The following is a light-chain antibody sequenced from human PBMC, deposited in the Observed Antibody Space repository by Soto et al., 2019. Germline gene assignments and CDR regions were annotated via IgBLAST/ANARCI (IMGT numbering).Light chain of an antibody. Sequence: QSALTQPASVPGSPGQSITISCTGTSSDVGNYKYVSWYQQHPGKAPKLMIYEVSNRPSGVSNRFSGSKSGNTASLTISGLQAEGETDYYCFSYTSSGTYVFGTGTKVTVL. CDR2: EVS. V-gene: IGLV2-14*01. J-gene: IGLJ1*01. CDR1: SSDVGNYKY. CDR3: FSYTSSGTYV.